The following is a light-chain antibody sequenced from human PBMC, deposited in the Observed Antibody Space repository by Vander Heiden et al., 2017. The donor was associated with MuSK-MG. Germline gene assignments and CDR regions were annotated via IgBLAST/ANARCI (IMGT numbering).Light chain of an antibody. CDR1: SSDVGAYNF. CDR2: EVS. J-gene: IGLJ2*01. CDR3: SSYTRSSHVV. V-gene: IGLV2-14*01. Sequence: QSALTQPASVSGSPGQSITISCTGTSSDVGAYNFVSWYQQHPGKAPKFLIYEVSNRPSGVSSRSSGSKSGNTASLTISGLQAEDEADYYCSSYTRSSHVVFGGGTKLTVL.